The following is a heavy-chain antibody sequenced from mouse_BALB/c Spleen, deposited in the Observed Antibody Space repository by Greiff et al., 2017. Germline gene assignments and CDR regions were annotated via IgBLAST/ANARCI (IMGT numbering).Heavy chain of an antibody. V-gene: IGHV1-54*01. Sequence: VQLQQSGAELVRPGTSVKVSCKASGYAFTNYLIEWVKQRPGQGLEWIGVINPGSGGTNYNEKFKGKATLTADKSSSTAYMQLSSLTSDDSAVYYCAIYYGNYGGFAYWGQGTLVTVSA. CDR1: GYAFTNYL. D-gene: IGHD2-1*01. CDR2: INPGSGGT. J-gene: IGHJ3*01. CDR3: AIYYGNYGGFAY.